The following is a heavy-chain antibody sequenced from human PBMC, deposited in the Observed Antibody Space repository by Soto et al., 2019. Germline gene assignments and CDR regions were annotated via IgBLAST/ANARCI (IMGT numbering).Heavy chain of an antibody. D-gene: IGHD6-6*01. CDR2: IGGSGDRR. CDR1: GFTFSSYA. J-gene: IGHJ4*02. Sequence: EVQLLESGGGLVQPGGSLGLSCAASGFTFSSYAMNWVRQAPGKGLEWVSGIGGSGDRRNYADTVKGLFTISRDNSKNTLYLQMSSLRDEDTAVYYCAKDRSTYSSSSVYYWGQGTLVTVSS. CDR3: AKDRSTYSSSSVYY. V-gene: IGHV3-23*01.